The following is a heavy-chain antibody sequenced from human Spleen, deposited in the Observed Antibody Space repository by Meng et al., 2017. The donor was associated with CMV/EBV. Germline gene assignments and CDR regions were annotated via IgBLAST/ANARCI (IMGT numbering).Heavy chain of an antibody. CDR3: AREGQMGGYDSQFDP. D-gene: IGHD5-12*01. CDR2: ISISGRPI. J-gene: IGHJ5*02. CDR1: RFCFRDYY. V-gene: IGHV3-11*01. Sequence: YRFCFRDYYMGWNRQPPGKGLEWVSYISISGRPISYADSVKGRFTISRDNAKNSLYLQMNSLRAEDTAVYYCAREGQMGGYDSQFDPWGQGTLVTVSS.